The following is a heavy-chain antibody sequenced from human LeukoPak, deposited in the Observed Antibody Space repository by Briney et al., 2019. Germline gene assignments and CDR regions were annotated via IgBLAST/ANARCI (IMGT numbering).Heavy chain of an antibody. CDR1: GFTFSSYA. CDR2: INGSGGST. V-gene: IGHV3-23*01. CDR3: AKDRRQLWASFDY. J-gene: IGHJ4*02. D-gene: IGHD5-18*01. Sequence: PGGSLRLSCAASGFTFSSYAMSWVRQAPGKGLEWVSDINGSGGSTYYADSVKGRFTISRDNSKNTLYLQMNSLRDEDTAVYYCAKDRRQLWASFDYWGQGTLITVSS.